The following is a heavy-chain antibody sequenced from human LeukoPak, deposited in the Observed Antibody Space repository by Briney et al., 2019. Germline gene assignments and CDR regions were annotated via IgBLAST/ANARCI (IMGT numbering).Heavy chain of an antibody. V-gene: IGHV3-53*01. CDR1: EFNASSLY. D-gene: IGHD1-26*01. Sequence: GGSLRLSCVGSEFNASSLYMSWVRQAPGRGLEWVSVIYGGGTTNYADSVKGRFTISRDTFENTVHLEMSDLRVDDTAVYYCARTGWGAYGMEVWGPGTTVTVSS. CDR2: IYGGGTT. CDR3: ARTGWGAYGMEV. J-gene: IGHJ6*02.